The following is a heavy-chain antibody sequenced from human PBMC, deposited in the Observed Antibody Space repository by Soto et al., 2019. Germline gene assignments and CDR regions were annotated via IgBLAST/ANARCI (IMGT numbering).Heavy chain of an antibody. CDR1: GFTFTRYS. V-gene: IGHV3-21*06. Sequence: RLSCAASGFTFTRYSMNWVRQAPGKGLEWVSSISSTTNYIYYGDSMKGRFTISRDNAENSLYLEMNSLRAEDTAVYYCARESEDLTSNFDYWVQGTLVTVSS. CDR3: ARESEDLTSNFDY. J-gene: IGHJ4*02. CDR2: ISSTTNYI.